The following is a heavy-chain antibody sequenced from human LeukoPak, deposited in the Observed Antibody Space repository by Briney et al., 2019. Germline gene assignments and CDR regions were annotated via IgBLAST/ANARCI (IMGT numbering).Heavy chain of an antibody. CDR3: AREAPGSNYFDY. V-gene: IGHV4-59*01. CDR2: IYYSGST. Sequence: SETLSLTCTVSGGSISSYYWSWIRQPPGKGLEWIGYIYYSGSTNYNPSLKSRVTISVDTSKNHFSLKLSSVTAADTAVYYCAREAPGSNYFDYWGQGTLVTVSS. D-gene: IGHD2-15*01. CDR1: GGSISSYY. J-gene: IGHJ4*02.